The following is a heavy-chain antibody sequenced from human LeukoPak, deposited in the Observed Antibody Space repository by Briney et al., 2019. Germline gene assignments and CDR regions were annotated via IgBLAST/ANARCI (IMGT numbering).Heavy chain of an antibody. D-gene: IGHD3-3*01. V-gene: IGHV1-2*02. J-gene: IGHJ5*02. CDR2: INPNSGGT. CDR3: ARSYDFWSGPPFDP. CDR1: GYTFTGHY. Sequence: ASVKVSCKASGYTFTGHYMHWVRQAPGQGLEWMGWINPNSGGTKYARKFQGRVTLTRDTSISIAYMELSRLRCDDTAVYYCARSYDFWSGPPFDPWGQGTLVTVSS.